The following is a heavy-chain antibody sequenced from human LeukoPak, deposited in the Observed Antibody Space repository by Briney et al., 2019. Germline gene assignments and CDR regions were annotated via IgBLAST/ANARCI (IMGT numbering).Heavy chain of an antibody. V-gene: IGHV4-59*01. CDR1: GGSISSYY. CDR2: IYYSGST. CDR3: ATGNSSSWYEVLEDYYGMDV. Sequence: SETLSLTCTVSGGSISSYYWSWIRQPPGKGLEWIGYIYYSGSTNYNPSLKSRVTISVDTSKNQFSLKLSSVTAADTAVYYCATGNSSSWYEVLEDYYGMDVWGQGTTVTVSS. J-gene: IGHJ6*02. D-gene: IGHD6-13*01.